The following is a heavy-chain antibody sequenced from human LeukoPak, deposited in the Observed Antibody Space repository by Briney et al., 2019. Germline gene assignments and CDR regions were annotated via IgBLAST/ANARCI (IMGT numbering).Heavy chain of an antibody. CDR1: GFTFSNAW. Sequence: GGSLRLSCAASGFTFSNAWMSWVRQAPGKGLEWVGRIKSKTDGGTTDYAAPVEGRFTISRDDSKNTLYLQMNSLRTEDTAVYYCTTVLNSYGYVYWGQGTLVTVSS. CDR2: IKSKTDGGTT. J-gene: IGHJ4*02. CDR3: TTVLNSYGYVY. D-gene: IGHD5-18*01. V-gene: IGHV3-15*01.